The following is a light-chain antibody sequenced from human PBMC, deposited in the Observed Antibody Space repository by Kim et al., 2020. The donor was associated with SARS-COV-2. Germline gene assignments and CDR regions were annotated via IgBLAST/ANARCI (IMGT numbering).Light chain of an antibody. J-gene: IGLJ3*02. CDR1: SSNIGSNY. V-gene: IGLV1-47*01. CDR3: AVWDDSLRGPV. CDR2: RNN. Sequence: QSVLTQPPSASGTPGQKVTISCSGSSSNIGSNYVYWYQQLPGTAPKLLIYRNNQRPSGVPDRFSGSKSGTSASLAISGLRSEDEADYYCAVWDDSLRGPVFGGGTQLTVL.